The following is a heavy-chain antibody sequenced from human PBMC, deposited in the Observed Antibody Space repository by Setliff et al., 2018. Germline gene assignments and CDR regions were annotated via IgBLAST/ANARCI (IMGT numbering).Heavy chain of an antibody. J-gene: IGHJ3*02. Sequence: EASVKVSCKASGYIFKSYGISWVRQAPGQGLEWMGWISSYNDVTNYAQSFQGRVTMTTDTSKSAAYMDLRGLRSDDTAIYYCAISSLSICSGGSCPNAFDIWGQGTLVTV. CDR2: ISSYNDVT. CDR3: AISSLSICSGGSCPNAFDI. D-gene: IGHD2-15*01. CDR1: GYIFKSYG. V-gene: IGHV1-18*01.